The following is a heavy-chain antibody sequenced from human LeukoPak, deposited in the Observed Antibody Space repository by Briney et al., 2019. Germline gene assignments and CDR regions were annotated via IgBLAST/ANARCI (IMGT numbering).Heavy chain of an antibody. J-gene: IGHJ4*02. CDR3: ARVGILGVSYDY. CDR2: ISYDGRKK. CDR1: GFTFNNFD. D-gene: IGHD2-15*01. Sequence: GGSLRLSCAASGFTFNNFDMHWVRQAPGKGPEWVAFISYDGRKKYYADSVKGRFTISRDNSKNTLYLQMNSLRAEDTAVYYCARVGILGVSYDYWGQGTLVTVSS. V-gene: IGHV3-30*03.